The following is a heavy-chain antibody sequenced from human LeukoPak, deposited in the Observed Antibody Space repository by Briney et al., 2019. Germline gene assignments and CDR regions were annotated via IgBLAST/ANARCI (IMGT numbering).Heavy chain of an antibody. CDR2: ISAYNGNT. D-gene: IGHD6-13*01. J-gene: IGHJ6*02. V-gene: IGHV1-18*01. CDR3: ARDRHSNYYYYGMDV. Sequence: GASVKVSCKASGGTFSSYAISWVRQAPGQGLEWMGWISAYNGNTNYAQKLQGRVTMTTDTSTSTAYMELRSLRSDDTAVYYCARDRHSNYYYYGMDVWGQGTTVTVSS. CDR1: GGTFSSYA.